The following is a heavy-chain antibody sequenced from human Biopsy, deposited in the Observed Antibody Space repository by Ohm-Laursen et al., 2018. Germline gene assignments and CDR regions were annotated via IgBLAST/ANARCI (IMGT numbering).Heavy chain of an antibody. Sequence: TQTLTLTSTFSGLSLSTSGVSVSWVRQPPGKALEWLARIDWDNEKKDKTSLKTRLNIFKDTSKNQVILEMTNMDPVDTATYYCARIFTVRCGGDSCYDYHGMDVWGQGTTVTVSS. V-gene: IGHV2-70*11. CDR2: IDWDNEK. CDR1: GLSLSTSGVS. D-gene: IGHD2-21*01. J-gene: IGHJ6*02. CDR3: ARIFTVRCGGDSCYDYHGMDV.